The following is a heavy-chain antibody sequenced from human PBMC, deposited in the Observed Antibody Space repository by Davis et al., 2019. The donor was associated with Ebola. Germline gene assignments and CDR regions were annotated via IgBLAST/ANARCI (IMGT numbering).Heavy chain of an antibody. J-gene: IGHJ4*02. V-gene: IGHV3-23*01. CDR1: GFTFSSYA. CDR3: VQGTTSCKA. Sequence: PGGSLRLSCAASGFTFSSYAMSWVRQAPGKGLECVAAISMRGDSTDYADSVRGRFTIARDNSNNMLYLQMNSLTVEDTAVYYCVQGTTSCKAWGQGTLVTVSS. D-gene: IGHD2-2*01. CDR2: ISMRGDST.